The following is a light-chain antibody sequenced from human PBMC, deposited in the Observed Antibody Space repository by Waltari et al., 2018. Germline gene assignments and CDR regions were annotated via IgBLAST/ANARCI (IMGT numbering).Light chain of an antibody. Sequence: QSALTQPASVSGSPGQSITISCTVTSSDVGGYNSVSWYQQHPGRAPQLSIYDVTKRPSGVPDRFGGSRSGDTASLTISGLLAEDESDYFCCSYAGSSTWVFGGGTRVTVL. CDR3: CSYAGSSTWV. J-gene: IGLJ3*02. CDR2: DVT. CDR1: SSDVGGYNS. V-gene: IGLV2-11*01.